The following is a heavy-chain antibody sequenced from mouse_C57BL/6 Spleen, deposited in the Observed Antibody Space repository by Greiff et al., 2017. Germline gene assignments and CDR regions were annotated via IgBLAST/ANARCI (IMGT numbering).Heavy chain of an antibody. V-gene: IGHV3-6*01. D-gene: IGHD1-2*01. CDR2: ISYDGSN. CDR3: GGYGAMDY. J-gene: IGHJ4*01. Sequence: EVKLQESGPGLVKPSQSLSLTCSVTGYSITSGYYWNWIRQFPGNKLEWMGYISYDGSNNYNPSLKNRISITRDTSKNQFFLKLNSVTTEDTATYYCGGYGAMDYWGQGTSVTVSS. CDR1: GYSITSGYY.